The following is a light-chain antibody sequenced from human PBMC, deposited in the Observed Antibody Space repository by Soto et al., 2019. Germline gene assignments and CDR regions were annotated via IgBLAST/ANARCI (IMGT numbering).Light chain of an antibody. CDR1: SSNIGNNY. V-gene: IGLV1-51*02. CDR2: ENN. CDR3: GTWDSSLSAEV. Sequence: QSVLTQPPSVSAAPGQKVHISCSGSSSNIGNNYVSWYQQLPGTAPKLLIYENNKRPSGIPDRFSGSKSGTSATLGITGLQTGDEADYYCGTWDSSLSAEVFGGGTKVTVL. J-gene: IGLJ2*01.